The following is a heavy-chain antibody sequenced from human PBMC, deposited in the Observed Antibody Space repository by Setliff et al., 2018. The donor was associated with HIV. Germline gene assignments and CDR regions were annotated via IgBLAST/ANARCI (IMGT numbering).Heavy chain of an antibody. V-gene: IGHV4-31*03. D-gene: IGHD3-10*01. Sequence: SETLSLTCSVSGGSISSGGHYWDWIRQHPGRGLEWIGYISNSGSTYYNPSLKGRLTISVGPSKNHFSLNLTSVTAAATAVYYCARVPSGLWFGKWGSWGQGTLVTVSS. J-gene: IGHJ4*02. CDR2: ISNSGST. CDR1: GGSISSGGHY. CDR3: ARVPSGLWFGKWGS.